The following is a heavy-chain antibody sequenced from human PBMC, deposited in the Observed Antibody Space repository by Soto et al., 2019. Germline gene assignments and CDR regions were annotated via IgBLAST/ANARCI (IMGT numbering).Heavy chain of an antibody. CDR1: GFTFSNAW. D-gene: IGHD5-12*01. V-gene: IGHV3-15*01. CDR3: IGTYSGSSMRFDY. Sequence: VQLVESGGGLVKPGGSLRLSCAASGFTFSNAWMTWVRQAPGKGLEWVGRVKSKTDGGTIDYAAPVKDRFTISRGDSKNTLYLQANSLKTEHTAVYYCIGTYSGSSMRFDYWGQGTLVTVSS. CDR2: VKSKTDGGTI. J-gene: IGHJ4*02.